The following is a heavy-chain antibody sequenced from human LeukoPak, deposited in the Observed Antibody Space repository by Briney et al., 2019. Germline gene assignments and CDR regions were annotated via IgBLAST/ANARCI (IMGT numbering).Heavy chain of an antibody. CDR3: AREPYGSGTFDY. CDR1: GGSISSYY. D-gene: IGHD3-10*01. V-gene: IGHV4-59*01. CDR2: IYYSGST. Sequence: PDTLSLTCTVSGGSISSYYWSWIRQPPGKGLEWIGYIYYSGSTNYNPSLKSRVTISVDTSKNQFSLKLSSVTAADTAEYYCAREPYGSGTFDYWGQGTLVTVSA. J-gene: IGHJ4*02.